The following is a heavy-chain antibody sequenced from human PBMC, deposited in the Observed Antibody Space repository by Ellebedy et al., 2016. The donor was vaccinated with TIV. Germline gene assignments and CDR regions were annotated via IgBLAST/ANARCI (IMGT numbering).Heavy chain of an antibody. D-gene: IGHD3-22*01. J-gene: IGHJ4*02. Sequence: GESLKISCAASGFTVSSNYMSWVRQAPGKGLEWVSTISNTGSRTYYADSVEGRFIISRDNSKKPLYLQMNSLRAEDTAVYYCAKGRGGGSDTSAPRYYFDYWGLGTLVTVSS. V-gene: IGHV3-23*01. CDR1: GFTVSSNY. CDR2: ISNTGSRT. CDR3: AKGRGGGSDTSAPRYYFDY.